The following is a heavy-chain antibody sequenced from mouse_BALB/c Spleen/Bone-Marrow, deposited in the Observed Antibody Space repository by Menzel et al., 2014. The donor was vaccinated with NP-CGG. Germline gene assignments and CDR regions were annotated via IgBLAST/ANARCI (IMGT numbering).Heavy chain of an antibody. D-gene: IGHD4-1*01. Sequence: EVHLVESGPELVKPGASMKISCKASGYSFTAYTMNWVKQSHGKNLEWIGLINPYNGGTSYNQKFKGKATLTVDKSSSTAYMELLSLTSEDSAVYYCARWDWDGYAMDYWGQGTSVTVSS. CDR3: ARWDWDGYAMDY. J-gene: IGHJ4*01. V-gene: IGHV1-18*01. CDR2: INPYNGGT. CDR1: GYSFTAYT.